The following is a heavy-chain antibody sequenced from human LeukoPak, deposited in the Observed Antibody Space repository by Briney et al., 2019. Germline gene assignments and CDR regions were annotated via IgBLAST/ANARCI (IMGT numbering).Heavy chain of an antibody. CDR3: ARALALADYYDSSGYSPQYFQH. CDR2: IYYSGST. Sequence: SETLSLTCTVSGGSISSGDYSWSWIRQPPGKGLEWIGYIYYSGSTYYNPSLKSRVTISVDTSNNQSSLKLSSVTAADTAVYYCARALALADYYDSSGYSPQYFQHWGHGTLVTVSS. CDR1: GGSISSGDYS. V-gene: IGHV4-30-4*01. J-gene: IGHJ1*01. D-gene: IGHD3-22*01.